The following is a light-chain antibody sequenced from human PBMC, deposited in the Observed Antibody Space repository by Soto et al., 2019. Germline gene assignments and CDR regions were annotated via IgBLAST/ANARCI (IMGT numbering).Light chain of an antibody. Sequence: QSALTQPASVSGSPGQSITISCAGTMRDVGGYNLVSWYQQHPGRAPQLILYEVRNRPSGIYFRFSGSKSGNTASLTISGRQAEDEADYYCSSFTSKSSLIFGGXTXVTVL. CDR3: SSFTSKSSLI. CDR1: MRDVGGYNL. V-gene: IGLV2-14*01. J-gene: IGLJ2*01. CDR2: EVR.